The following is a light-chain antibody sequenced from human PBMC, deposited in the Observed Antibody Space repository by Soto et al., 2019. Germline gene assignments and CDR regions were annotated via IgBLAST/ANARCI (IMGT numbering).Light chain of an antibody. V-gene: IGKV3-11*01. J-gene: IGKJ5*01. CDR2: GTS. CDR1: QSVGNS. CDR3: QQRTDWPGIS. Sequence: EIVLTQSPGTLSLSPGERATLSCRASQSVGNSLAWYQQKPGQPPRLVIYGTSNRVTGIPARFSGGGSGTDFTLTISSLEPDDFAVYYCQQRTDWPGISFGQGTRLEIK.